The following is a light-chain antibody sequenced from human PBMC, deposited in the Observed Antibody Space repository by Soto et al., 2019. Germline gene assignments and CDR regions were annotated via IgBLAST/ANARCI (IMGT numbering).Light chain of an antibody. J-gene: IGKJ3*01. CDR1: QSISSY. V-gene: IGKV1-39*01. CDR2: AAS. CDR3: QQSYSTRFT. Sequence: DFQMTHSQSSLFASLGAGVTIPSRESQSISSYLNWYQQKPGKAPKLLIYAASSLQSGVPSRFSGSGSGTDFTLTISSLQPEDFATYYCQQSYSTRFTFGPGTKVDIK.